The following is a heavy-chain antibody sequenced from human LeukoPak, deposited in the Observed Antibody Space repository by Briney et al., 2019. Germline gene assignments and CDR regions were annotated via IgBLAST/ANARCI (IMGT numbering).Heavy chain of an antibody. Sequence: ASVKVSCKSSGYTFTTYGITWVRQAPGQGLEWMGWISTDNGDTNYAQKLQGRVTMTTDTSTSTAYMELSSLRSEDTAVYYCATQYCSSTSCYHFDYWGQGTLVTVSS. CDR1: GYTFTTYG. CDR3: ATQYCSSTSCYHFDY. J-gene: IGHJ4*02. V-gene: IGHV1-18*01. D-gene: IGHD2-2*01. CDR2: ISTDNGDT.